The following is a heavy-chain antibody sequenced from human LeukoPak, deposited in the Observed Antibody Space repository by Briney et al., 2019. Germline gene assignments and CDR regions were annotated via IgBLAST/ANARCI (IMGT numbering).Heavy chain of an antibody. CDR3: TKWSGYGDS. V-gene: IGHV3-23*01. CDR1: GFTFSAHS. J-gene: IGHJ4*02. D-gene: IGHD5-12*01. Sequence: GGSLRLSCAASGFTFSAHSMTWVRQAPGKGLEWVSGISASGDVTFYADSVKGRFTISRDNSKNTVDLQMNSLRAEDTAVYYCTKWSGYGDSWGQGTLVTVSS. CDR2: ISASGDVT.